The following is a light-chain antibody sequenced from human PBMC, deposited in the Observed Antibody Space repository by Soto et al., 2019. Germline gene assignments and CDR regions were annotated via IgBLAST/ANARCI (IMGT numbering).Light chain of an antibody. Sequence: DIPMTQSPSTLSASVGDRVTITCRASQSIDTWLAWYQQKPGEVPKVLIYKVSNLQRGVPSRFSGNGSGTEFTLTISGLQPDDFATYYCQHYKFFPWTFGQGTRVDIK. V-gene: IGKV1-5*03. CDR1: QSIDTW. J-gene: IGKJ1*01. CDR3: QHYKFFPWT. CDR2: KVS.